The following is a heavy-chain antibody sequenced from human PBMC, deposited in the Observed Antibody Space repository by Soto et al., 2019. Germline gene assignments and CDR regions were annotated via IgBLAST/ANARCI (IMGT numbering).Heavy chain of an antibody. V-gene: IGHV1-69*13. J-gene: IGHJ5*02. CDR1: GGTFSSYA. CDR2: IIPIFGTA. CDR3: AREERITIFGVVSAGRNWFDP. D-gene: IGHD3-3*01. Sequence: SVKVSCKASGGTFSSYAISWVRQAPGQGRDWMGVIIPIFGTANYAQKFQGRVTITADESTSTAYMELSSLRSEDTAVYYCAREERITIFGVVSAGRNWFDPWGQGTLVTVSS.